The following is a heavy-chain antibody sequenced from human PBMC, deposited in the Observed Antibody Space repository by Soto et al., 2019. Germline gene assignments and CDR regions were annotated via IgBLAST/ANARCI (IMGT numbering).Heavy chain of an antibody. CDR1: GYTFTSYA. J-gene: IGHJ6*02. Sequence: ASVKVSCKASGYTFTSYAMHWVRQAPGQRLEWMGWINAGNGNTKYSQKFQGRVTITGDTSASTAYMERSSLRSEDTAVYYCASQVEMERGRNYYYGMDVWGQGTTVTVSS. CDR2: INAGNGNT. CDR3: ASQVEMERGRNYYYGMDV. D-gene: IGHD1-26*01. V-gene: IGHV1-3*01.